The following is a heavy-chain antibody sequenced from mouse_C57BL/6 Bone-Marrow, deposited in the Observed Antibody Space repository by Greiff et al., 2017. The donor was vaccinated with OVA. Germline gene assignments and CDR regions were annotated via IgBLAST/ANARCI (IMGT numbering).Heavy chain of an antibody. CDR3: ARGDLPWFAY. CDR2: ISDGGSYT. V-gene: IGHV5-4*01. CDR1: GFTFSSYA. D-gene: IGHD2-1*01. Sequence: EVQLVESGGGLVKPGGSLKLSCAASGFTFSSYAMSWVRPTPEKRLEWVATISDGGSYTYYPDNVKGRFTISRDNAKNNLYLQMSHLKSEDTAMYYCARGDLPWFAYWGQGTLVTVSA. J-gene: IGHJ3*01.